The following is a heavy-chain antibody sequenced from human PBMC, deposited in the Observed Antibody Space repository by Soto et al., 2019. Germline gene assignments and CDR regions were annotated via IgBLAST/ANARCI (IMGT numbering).Heavy chain of an antibody. J-gene: IGHJ4*02. V-gene: IGHV1-69*01. Sequence: QVQLVRSGAEVKKPGSSVKVSCKASGVPFSSYAISWVRQAPGQGLEWMGGIIPIFGTPNYAQKFQGRVTITADESTTTAYLDLSSLTSEDTAMYYCARGSHSPGIAVAGFYYWGQGTLVTVSS. D-gene: IGHD6-19*01. CDR3: ARGSHSPGIAVAGFYY. CDR1: GVPFSSYA. CDR2: IIPIFGTP.